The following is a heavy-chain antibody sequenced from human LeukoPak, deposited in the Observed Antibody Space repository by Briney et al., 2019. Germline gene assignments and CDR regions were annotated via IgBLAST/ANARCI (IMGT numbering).Heavy chain of an antibody. V-gene: IGHV4-34*01. D-gene: IGHD1-26*01. CDR3: ARDRLGAQSY. J-gene: IGHJ4*02. Sequence: PSETLSLTCTVYGGSFSGYYWSWIRQPPGKGLEWIGEINHSGSTNYNPSLKSRVTISVDTSKNQFSLKLSSVTAADTAVYYCARDRLGAQSYWGQGTLVTVSS. CDR1: GGSFSGYY. CDR2: INHSGST.